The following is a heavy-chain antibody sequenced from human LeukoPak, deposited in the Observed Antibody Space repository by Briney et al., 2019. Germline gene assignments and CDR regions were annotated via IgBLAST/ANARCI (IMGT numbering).Heavy chain of an antibody. Sequence: PGGSLRLSCAASGFIFNSYAMSWVRQAPGKGLEWVSGISGSDSSTYYADSVKGRFTISRDNSKNTLYLQMNSLRAEDTAVYYCARETYYYDSSTYFRATDYWGQGTLVTVSS. CDR2: ISGSDSST. CDR3: ARETYYYDSSTYFRATDY. V-gene: IGHV3-23*01. CDR1: GFIFNSYA. J-gene: IGHJ4*02. D-gene: IGHD3-22*01.